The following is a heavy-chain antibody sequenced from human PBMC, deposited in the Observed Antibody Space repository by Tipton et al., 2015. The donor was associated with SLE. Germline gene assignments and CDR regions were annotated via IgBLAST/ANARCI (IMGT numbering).Heavy chain of an antibody. CDR3: ARTQLGHHAFDI. CDR2: INHSGST. Sequence: TLSLTCAVYGGSFSGYDWSWIRQPPGKGLEWIGEINHSGSTNYNPSLKSRVTISVDTSKNQFSLKLSSVTAADTAVYYYARTQLGHHAFDIWGQGTMVTVSS. V-gene: IGHV4-34*01. J-gene: IGHJ3*02. CDR1: GGSFSGYD. D-gene: IGHD1-1*01.